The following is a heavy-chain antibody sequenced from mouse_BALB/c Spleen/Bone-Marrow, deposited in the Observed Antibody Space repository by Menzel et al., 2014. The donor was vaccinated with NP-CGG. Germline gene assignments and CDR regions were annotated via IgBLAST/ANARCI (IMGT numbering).Heavy chain of an antibody. V-gene: IGHV5-6-4*01. CDR2: ISSGGCYT. CDR3: TRDGKGNYDYAMDY. D-gene: IGHD2-1*01. CDR1: GFTFSSYT. J-gene: IGHJ4*01. Sequence: EVKLVESGGGLVKPGGSLKLSCAASGFTFSSYTMSWVRQTPEKRLEWAATISSGGCYTYYPDSVKGRFTISRDNAKNTLYLQMSSLKSEDTAMYYCTRDGKGNYDYAMDYWGQGTSVTVSS.